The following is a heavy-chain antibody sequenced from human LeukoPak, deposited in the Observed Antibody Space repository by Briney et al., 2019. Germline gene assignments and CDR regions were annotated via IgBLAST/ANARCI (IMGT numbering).Heavy chain of an antibody. CDR3: ARAGIAARLFWFDP. CDR2: IIPIFGTA. CDR1: GGTFSSYA. J-gene: IGHJ5*02. D-gene: IGHD6-6*01. V-gene: IGHV1-69*13. Sequence: ASVKVSCKASGGTFSSYAISWVRQAPGQGLEWMGGIIPIFGTANYAQKFQGRVTITADESTSTAYMELSSQRSEDTAVYYCARAGIAARLFWFDPWGRGTLVTVSS.